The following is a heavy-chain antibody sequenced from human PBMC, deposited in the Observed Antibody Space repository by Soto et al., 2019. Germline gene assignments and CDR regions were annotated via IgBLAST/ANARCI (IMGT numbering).Heavy chain of an antibody. D-gene: IGHD1-7*01. CDR2: IYRTGST. CDR3: ASRDSGTSVDY. CDR1: GGSFTRNNW. V-gene: IGHV4-4*02. Sequence: QVQLQESGPGLVKPSGTLSLTCAVSGGSFTRNNWWTWVRQPPGQGLEGIGEIYRTGSTKYNPSLKSRVTISLDKSENQFSLKVTSLTAADTAVYYCASRDSGTSVDYWGQGTLVTVSS. J-gene: IGHJ4*02.